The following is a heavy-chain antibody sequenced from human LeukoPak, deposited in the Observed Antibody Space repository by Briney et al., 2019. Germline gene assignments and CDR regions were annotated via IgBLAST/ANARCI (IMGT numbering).Heavy chain of an antibody. V-gene: IGHV1-46*01. Sequence: ASVKVSCKASGYTFTSYYMHWVRQAPGQGLEWMGIINPSGGSASYAQKFQGRVTMIRDTSTSTVYMELSSLRSEDTAVYYCAGEGSGYADYWGQGTLVTVSS. CDR3: AGEGSGYADY. J-gene: IGHJ4*02. CDR1: GYTFTSYY. CDR2: INPSGGSA. D-gene: IGHD5-12*01.